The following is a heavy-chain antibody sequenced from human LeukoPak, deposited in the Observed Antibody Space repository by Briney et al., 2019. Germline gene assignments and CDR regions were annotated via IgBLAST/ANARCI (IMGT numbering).Heavy chain of an antibody. CDR2: ISTYTGNS. J-gene: IGHJ4*02. Sequence: ASVKVSCKASGYTFSNYVLTWVRQAPGQGLVWMGRISTYTGNSKYAQKFQDRVTMTTDTSTSTAYMELSNLSSDDTAVYYCARTMTTMTTHGELDFWGQGTLVTVSS. CDR3: ARTMTTMTTHGELDF. V-gene: IGHV1-18*01. D-gene: IGHD4-17*01. CDR1: GYTFSNYV.